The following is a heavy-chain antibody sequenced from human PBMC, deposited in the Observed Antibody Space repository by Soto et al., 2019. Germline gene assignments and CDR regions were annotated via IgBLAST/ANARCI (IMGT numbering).Heavy chain of an antibody. D-gene: IGHD2-15*01. Sequence: DVQLLESGGGLVQPEGSLRLSCAASGFTFSSYAMGWVRQGPGKGLEWVAVVSISGSTNYADSVRGLFTISRDNSKNTLYLKMNSLTAEDTAVYFCAKRSGAGGHFDYWGQGALVNVSS. CDR3: AKRSGAGGHFDY. J-gene: IGHJ4*02. V-gene: IGHV3-23*01. CDR2: VSISGST. CDR1: GFTFSSYA.